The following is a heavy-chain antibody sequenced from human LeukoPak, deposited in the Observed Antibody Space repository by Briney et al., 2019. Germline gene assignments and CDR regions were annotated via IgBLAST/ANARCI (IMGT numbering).Heavy chain of an antibody. J-gene: IGHJ3*02. CDR3: ARDSIVDGAFDI. D-gene: IGHD2-15*01. Sequence: GGSLRLSFAASGFSFSSYSMNWVRQAPGKGLEWVSYISSRGTTIYNADSVKSRFTISRDNAKNSLYLQMNSLRAEDTAVYYCARDSIVDGAFDIWGQGTMVTVSS. V-gene: IGHV3-48*04. CDR2: ISSRGTTI. CDR1: GFSFSSYS.